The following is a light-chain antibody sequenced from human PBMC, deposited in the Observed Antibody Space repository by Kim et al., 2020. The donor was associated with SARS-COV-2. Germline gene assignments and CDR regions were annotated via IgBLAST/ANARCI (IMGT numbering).Light chain of an antibody. CDR3: FSYTSSSTLV. V-gene: IGLV2-14*03. J-gene: IGLJ2*01. CDR1: SSDIGANNF. CDR2: DVS. Sequence: GQSTTLSCTGTSSDIGANNFVSWYHQHPGKAPKLMIYDVSDRPSGVSDRFSGSKSGNPASLTISGLQAEDEAVFYCFSYTSSSTLVFGGGTQLTVL.